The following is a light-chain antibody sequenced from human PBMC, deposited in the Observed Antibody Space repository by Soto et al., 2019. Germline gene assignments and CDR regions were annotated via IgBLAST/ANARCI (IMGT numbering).Light chain of an antibody. CDR1: QTVRHNY. CDR2: DAS. CDR3: EEFRSHPLT. J-gene: IGKJ4*01. V-gene: IGKV3-20*01. Sequence: TMSLATVSLSTGERATLSCRVSQTVRHNYLAWYQQKPGQAPRLLIYDASSRATGIPDRFSGGGSGTDFSPTISRLEPEDFAVYYCEEFRSHPLTFGGGTKV.